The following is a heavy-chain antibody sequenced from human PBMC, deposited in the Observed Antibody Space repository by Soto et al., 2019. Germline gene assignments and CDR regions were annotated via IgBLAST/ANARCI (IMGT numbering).Heavy chain of an antibody. CDR3: AMRYGECFDC. J-gene: IGHJ4*02. CDR1: GGSISSYY. D-gene: IGHD4-17*01. V-gene: IGHV4-59*08. CDR2: IYYSGST. Sequence: SETLSLTCTVSGGSISSYYRSWIRQPPGKGLEWIGYIYYSGSTNYNPSLKSRVTISVDTSKNQFSLKLSSVTAADTAVYYWAMRYGECFDCSGQGTLVTVSS.